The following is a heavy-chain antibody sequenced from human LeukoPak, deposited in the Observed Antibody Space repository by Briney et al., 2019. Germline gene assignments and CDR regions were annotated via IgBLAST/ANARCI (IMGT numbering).Heavy chain of an antibody. CDR3: AKSRGGSYYYDSSGDDS. CDR2: IGGSGGYT. V-gene: IGHV3-23*01. J-gene: IGHJ4*02. D-gene: IGHD3-22*01. CDR1: GFTFSSYA. Sequence: PGGTLRLSCAASGFTFSSYAMSWVRQAPGKGLEGVSAIGGSGGYTYYADAGKGRFTNSRDNFKDRLYLQMNRLRAEDTAVYYCAKSRGGSYYYDSSGDDSWGQGTLVTVSS.